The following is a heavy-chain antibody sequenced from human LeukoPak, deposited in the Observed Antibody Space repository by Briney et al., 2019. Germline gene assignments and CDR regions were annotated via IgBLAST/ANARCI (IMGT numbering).Heavy chain of an antibody. J-gene: IGHJ4*02. CDR3: ARDDGAVGATYYFGY. CDR1: GSTFSSYE. V-gene: IGHV3-48*03. D-gene: IGHD1-26*01. CDR2: ISSSGSTR. Sequence: TGGSLRLSCAASGSTFSSYEMNWVRQAPGKGLEWVSYISSSGSTRYYADSVKGRFTISRDNAKNSLYLQMNSLRAEDTAVYYCARDDGAVGATYYFGYWGQGTLVTVSS.